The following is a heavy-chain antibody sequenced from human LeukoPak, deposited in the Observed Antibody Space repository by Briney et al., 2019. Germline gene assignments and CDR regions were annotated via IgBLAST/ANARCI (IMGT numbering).Heavy chain of an antibody. J-gene: IGHJ4*02. Sequence: GGSLRLSCAASGFTFSSYAMSWVRQAPEKGLEWVSAISGSGGSTYYADSVKGRFTISRDNSKNTLYLQMNSLRAEDTAVYYCADTKWEPTQGYFDYWGQGTLVTVSS. CDR2: ISGSGGST. CDR3: ADTKWEPTQGYFDY. CDR1: GFTFSSYA. V-gene: IGHV3-23*01. D-gene: IGHD1-26*01.